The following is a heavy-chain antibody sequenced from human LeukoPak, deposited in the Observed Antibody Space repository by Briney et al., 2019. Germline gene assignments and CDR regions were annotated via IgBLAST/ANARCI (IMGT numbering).Heavy chain of an antibody. J-gene: IGHJ4*02. CDR2: ILNGGGTT. CDR3: AKGIGGYDY. V-gene: IGHV3-23*01. D-gene: IGHD3-22*01. CDR1: GFTLSVFH. Sequence: PGGSLRLSCAASGFTLSVFHMTWVRQAPGKGLEWVSGILNGGGTTYYADSVKGRFTISRDNSKDTLYLQMNSLRAEDTAMYYCAKGIGGYDYWGQGTLVTVSS.